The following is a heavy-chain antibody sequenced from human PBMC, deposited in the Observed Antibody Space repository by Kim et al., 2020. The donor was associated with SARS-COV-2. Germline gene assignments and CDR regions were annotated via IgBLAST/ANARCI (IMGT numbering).Heavy chain of an antibody. V-gene: IGHV4-59*09. CDR2: GST. Sequence: GSTKYNPSLQGRVTRALDTSKNQFSLILSPATAADTAVYYCVGGAGWLPDYWGQGTLVTVSS. CDR3: VGGAGWLPDY. J-gene: IGHJ4*02. D-gene: IGHD5-12*01.